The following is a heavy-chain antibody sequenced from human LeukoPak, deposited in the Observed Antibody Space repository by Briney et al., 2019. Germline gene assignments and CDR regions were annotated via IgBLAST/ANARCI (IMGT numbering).Heavy chain of an antibody. J-gene: IGHJ4*02. CDR1: GFSFNEYA. CDR3: ARHGSGRKYFDPLDY. Sequence: GRSLRLSCAAAGFSFNEYAMHWVRQAPGKGLEWVAVIWRDGSNKYYEDSVKGRFTVSRDNPKNTLNLQMDSLRVEDTAVYYCARHGSGRKYFDPLDYRGQGTLVTVSS. CDR2: IWRDGSNK. V-gene: IGHV3-33*08. D-gene: IGHD1-26*01.